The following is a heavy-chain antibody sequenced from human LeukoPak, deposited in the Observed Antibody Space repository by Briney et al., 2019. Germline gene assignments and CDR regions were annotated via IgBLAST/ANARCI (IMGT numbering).Heavy chain of an antibody. J-gene: IGHJ4*02. CDR1: GFTFSTYW. V-gene: IGHV3-74*01. D-gene: IGHD3-9*01. CDR3: ARTMTGAFFDY. CDR2: INGDGSST. Sequence: TGGSLRLSCAASGFTFSTYWIHWVRQAPGKGLVWVSHINGDGSSTSYADSVKGRFAISRNNAKNTLYLQMNSLRAEDTAVYYCARTMTGAFFDYWGQGALVTVSS.